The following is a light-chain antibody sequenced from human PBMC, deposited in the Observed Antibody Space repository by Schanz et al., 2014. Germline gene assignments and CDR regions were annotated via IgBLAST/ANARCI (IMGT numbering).Light chain of an antibody. J-gene: IGKJ2*01. CDR2: LGS. Sequence: DIVMTPSPLSLPVTPGEPASISCRSSQSLLHSNGYNYLDWYLQKPGQSPQLLIYLGSSRASGVPDRFSGSGSGTDFTLKISRVEAEDVGVYYCMQSLQTPKTFGQGTKLEIK. CDR1: QSLLHSNGYNY. CDR3: MQSLQTPKT. V-gene: IGKV2-28*01.